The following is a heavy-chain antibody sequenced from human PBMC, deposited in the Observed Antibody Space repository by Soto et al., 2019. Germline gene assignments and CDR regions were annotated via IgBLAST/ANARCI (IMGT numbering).Heavy chain of an antibody. CDR2: ISDYNGKT. D-gene: IGHD3-10*01. J-gene: IGHJ6*02. CDR1: GYTFSNYG. CDR3: AREGYYSGSGTYSPPRYYGMDV. V-gene: IGHV1-18*01. Sequence: QVQLVQSGAEVRKPGASVKVSCKASGYTFSNYGLSWVRQAPGQGLEWMGWISDYNGKTHYAQKFQGRFIMTTDTSTRAAYVDLRSLTSDDTAVYFCAREGYYSGSGTYSPPRYYGMDVWGQGTTVTVSS.